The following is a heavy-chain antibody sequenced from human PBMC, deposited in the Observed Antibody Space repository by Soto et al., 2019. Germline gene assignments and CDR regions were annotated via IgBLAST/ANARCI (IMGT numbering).Heavy chain of an antibody. J-gene: IGHJ6*03. D-gene: IGHD6-13*01. CDR2: MNPNSGNT. Sequence: QVQLVQSGAEVKKPGASVKVSCKASGYTFTSYDINWVRQATGQGLEWMGWMNPNSGNTGYAQKFQGRDTMTRNTSIRTAYMELSSLRSEDTAVYYCARGSTTGYSSSWTHYYYYYYMDVWGKGTTVTVSS. CDR1: GYTFTSYD. CDR3: ARGSTTGYSSSWTHYYYYYYMDV. V-gene: IGHV1-8*01.